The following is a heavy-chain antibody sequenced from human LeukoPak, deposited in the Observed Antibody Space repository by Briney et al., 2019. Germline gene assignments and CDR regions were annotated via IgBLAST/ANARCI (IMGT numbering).Heavy chain of an antibody. J-gene: IGHJ6*02. V-gene: IGHV1-69*04. CDR3: ATFYYDILTGHTGYYYGMDV. D-gene: IGHD3-9*01. CDR2: IIPILGIA. CDR1: GGTFSSYA. Sequence: ASVKVSCKASGGTFSSYAISWVRQAPGQGLEWMGRIIPILGIANYAQKFQGRVTITADKSTSTAYMELSSLRSEDTAVYYCATFYYDILTGHTGYYYGMDVWGQGTTVTVSS.